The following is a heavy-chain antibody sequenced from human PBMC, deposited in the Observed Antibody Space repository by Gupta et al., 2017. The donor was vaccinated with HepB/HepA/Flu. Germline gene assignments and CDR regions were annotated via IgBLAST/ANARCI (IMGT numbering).Heavy chain of an antibody. CDR2: IYHSGTT. D-gene: IGHD1-14*01. CDR1: GGSISTTNW. Sequence: QVQLQESGPGLVTPSGTLSLTCTVSGGSISTTNWWTWVRQPPGKGLEWIGEIYHSGTTNYNPSLRSRVTISVDKSRNQFSLTVTSVTAADTAVYYCARVHAVTGFDYWGQGTLVTVSS. CDR3: ARVHAVTGFDY. V-gene: IGHV4-4*02. J-gene: IGHJ4*02.